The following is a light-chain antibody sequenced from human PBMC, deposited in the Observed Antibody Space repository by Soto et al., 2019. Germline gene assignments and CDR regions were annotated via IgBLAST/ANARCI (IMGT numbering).Light chain of an antibody. CDR3: MQATHFPLT. Sequence: IVMTQTPLSSPITLGQPASISCRSNQSLLHSDGNTYLNWLLQRPGQPPRLLIFKISNRLSGVPDRFSGSGAGTDFTLKITRVDPEDVGVYYCMQATHFPLTFGGGTTVETK. J-gene: IGKJ4*01. CDR1: QSLLHSDGNTY. CDR2: KIS. V-gene: IGKV2-24*01.